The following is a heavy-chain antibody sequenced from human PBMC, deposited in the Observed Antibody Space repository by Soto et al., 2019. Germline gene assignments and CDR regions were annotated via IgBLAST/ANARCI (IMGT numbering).Heavy chain of an antibody. V-gene: IGHV4-59*01. J-gene: IGHJ4*02. Sequence: SETLSLTCTVSGGSLTSFYWSWFRLPPGKGLEWIAYIYYSGTTNYNPSLKSRVTISVDTPKNQFSLELTSVTAADTAVYFCARTLPSGRSDSWGQGTLVTVSS. D-gene: IGHD6-19*01. CDR1: GGSLTSFY. CDR3: ARTLPSGRSDS. CDR2: IYYSGTT.